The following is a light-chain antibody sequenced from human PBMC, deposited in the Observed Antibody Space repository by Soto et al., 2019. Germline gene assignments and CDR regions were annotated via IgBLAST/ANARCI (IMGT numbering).Light chain of an antibody. J-gene: IGLJ2*01. CDR1: NIESKT. Sequence: SYELTQSPSVSLAPGQTARITCGGNNIESKTVHWYQQKPDQAPVLVVYYDSDRPSGIPERFSGSNSGNTATLTISRVEVGDEADYYCQVWDSGNDHHVVFGGGTKLTVL. V-gene: IGLV3-21*02. CDR3: QVWDSGNDHHVV. CDR2: YDS.